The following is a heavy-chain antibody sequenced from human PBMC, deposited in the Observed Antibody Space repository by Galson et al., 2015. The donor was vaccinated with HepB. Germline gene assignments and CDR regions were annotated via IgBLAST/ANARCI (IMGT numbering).Heavy chain of an antibody. V-gene: IGHV3-9*01. CDR1: GFTFDDYA. J-gene: IGHJ3*02. CDR2: ISWNSGTI. CDR3: AKDINFAGCSSTSCPPEGAFDI. D-gene: IGHD2-2*01. Sequence: SLRLSCAASGFTFDDYAMHWVRQAPGKGLEWVSRISWNSGTIGYADSVKGRFTISRDNAKNALYLQMNSLRAEDTALYYCAKDINFAGCSSTSCPPEGAFDIWGQGTMVTVSS.